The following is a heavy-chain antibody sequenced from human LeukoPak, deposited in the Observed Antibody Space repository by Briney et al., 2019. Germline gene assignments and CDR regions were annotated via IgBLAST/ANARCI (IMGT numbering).Heavy chain of an antibody. Sequence: ASVKVSCKASGYTFTSYGISWVRQAPGQGLEWMGWISAYNGNTNYAQKLQGRVTMTTDTSTSTAYMELRSLRSDDTAVYYCARDLNTHRRNPNTPGGYWGQGTLVTVSS. D-gene: IGHD2-15*01. CDR3: ARDLNTHRRNPNTPGGY. J-gene: IGHJ4*02. CDR2: ISAYNGNT. CDR1: GYTFTSYG. V-gene: IGHV1-18*01.